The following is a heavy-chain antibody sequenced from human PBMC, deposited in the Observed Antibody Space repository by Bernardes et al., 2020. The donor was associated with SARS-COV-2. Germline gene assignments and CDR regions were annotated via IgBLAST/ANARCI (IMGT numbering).Heavy chain of an antibody. Sequence: SETLSLTCAVYGGSFSGYYWSWIRQPPGKGLEWIGEIDQSGNTNYNPSLKSRVTISADTSKNQFSLRLSSVTAADTAVYYCARTPDYDVLTGSYAEGYDSWGQGTQVTVSS. J-gene: IGHJ5*01. D-gene: IGHD3-9*01. CDR3: ARTPDYDVLTGSYAEGYDS. V-gene: IGHV4-34*01. CDR1: GGSFSGYY. CDR2: IDQSGNT.